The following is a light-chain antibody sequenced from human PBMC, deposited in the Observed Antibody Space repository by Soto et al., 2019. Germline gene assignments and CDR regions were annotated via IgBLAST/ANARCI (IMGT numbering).Light chain of an antibody. CDR3: SSYAGSSNV. CDR2: EVN. CDR1: SSDVGGYNY. Sequence: QSSLTQPPSASGSPGQSVAISCTGTSSDVGGYNYVSWYQQHPGKAPKLMIYEVNKRPSGVPDRFSGSKSGNTASLTVSGLQAEDEADYYCSSYAGSSNVVGPGTKVTVL. J-gene: IGLJ1*01. V-gene: IGLV2-8*01.